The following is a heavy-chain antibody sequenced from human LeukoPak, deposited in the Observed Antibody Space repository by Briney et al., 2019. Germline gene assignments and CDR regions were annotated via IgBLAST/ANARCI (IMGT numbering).Heavy chain of an antibody. J-gene: IGHJ4*02. CDR2: INAGNGNT. V-gene: IGHV1-3*01. D-gene: IGHD3-22*01. CDR3: ARDPDSCGYLYYFDS. Sequence: ASVKVSCKASGYTFSNYAMHWVRQAPGQRLEWMGWINAGNGNTKYSQKFQGRVTITRDTSASTAYMELSSLRSEDTAVYYCARDPDSCGYLYYFDSWGQGTLVTVSS. CDR1: GYTFSNYA.